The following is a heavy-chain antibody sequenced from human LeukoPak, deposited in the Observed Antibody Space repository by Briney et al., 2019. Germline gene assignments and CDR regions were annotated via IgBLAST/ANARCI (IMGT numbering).Heavy chain of an antibody. CDR2: IRSNGGDT. CDR1: GFTFREYS. D-gene: IGHD3-16*01. V-gene: IGHV3-23*01. CDR3: ARDLFGMAYYFDY. Sequence: GGSLRLSCAASGFTFREYSMSWVRQAPGKGLEWVSNIRSNGGDTYYTDSVKGRFTISRDNSKNTLYLEMNSLRAEDTAVYYCARDLFGMAYYFDYWGQGTLVTVSS. J-gene: IGHJ4*02.